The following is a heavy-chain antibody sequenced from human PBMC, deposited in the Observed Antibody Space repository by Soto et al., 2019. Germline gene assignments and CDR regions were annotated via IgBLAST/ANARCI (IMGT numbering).Heavy chain of an antibody. Sequence: LRLSCEASGFTLRNYAMTWVRQAPGKGLEWVSLISANDVGTYYAESVKTRFTISTDQSRNTVYLQMDSLRADDTAIYYCAKAKNDYNWDNRPPFDYWGQGTLVPSPQ. CDR1: GFTLRNYA. CDR2: ISANDVGT. D-gene: IGHD1-20*01. CDR3: AKAKNDYNWDNRPPFDY. V-gene: IGHV3-23*01. J-gene: IGHJ4*02.